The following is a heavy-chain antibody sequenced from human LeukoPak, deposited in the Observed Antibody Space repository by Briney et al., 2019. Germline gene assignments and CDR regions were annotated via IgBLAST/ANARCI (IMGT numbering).Heavy chain of an antibody. D-gene: IGHD3-10*01. CDR2: ISSSGSTI. CDR3: ARATSGSYYLFDY. CDR1: GFTFSIYG. J-gene: IGHJ4*02. V-gene: IGHV3-48*04. Sequence: GGSLRLSCAASGFTFSIYGMHWVRQAPGKGLEWVSYISSSGSTIYYADSVKGRFTISRDNAKNSLYLQMNSLRAEDTAVYYCARATSGSYYLFDYWGQGTLVTVSS.